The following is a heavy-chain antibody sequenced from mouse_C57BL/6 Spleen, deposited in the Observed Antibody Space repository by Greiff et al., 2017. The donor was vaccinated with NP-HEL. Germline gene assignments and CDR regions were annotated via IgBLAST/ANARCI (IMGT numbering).Heavy chain of an antibody. CDR2: ISDGGSYT. CDR3: ARDLPYYYGSSYWYFDV. Sequence: EVNLVESGGGLVKPGGSLKLSCAASGFTFSSYAMSWVRQTPEKRLEWVATISDGGSYTYYPDNVKGRFTISRDNAKNNLYLQMSHLKSEDTAMYYCARDLPYYYGSSYWYFDVWGTGTTVTVSS. D-gene: IGHD1-1*01. V-gene: IGHV5-4*01. CDR1: GFTFSSYA. J-gene: IGHJ1*03.